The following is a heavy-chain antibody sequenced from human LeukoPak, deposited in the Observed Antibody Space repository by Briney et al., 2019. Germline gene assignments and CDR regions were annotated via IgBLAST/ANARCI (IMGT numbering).Heavy chain of an antibody. J-gene: IGHJ6*02. Sequence: GGSLRLSCEASGFTFSSYGMSWVGQAAGKGLEGVSAVSGSGVNTYFADSVQGRFTISRDNSKNTPYLPMNSLRAEDTAVYYCAKDRSFYSTSCYYGMDVWGQGTTVTVSS. D-gene: IGHD2-2*01. V-gene: IGHV3-23*01. CDR2: VSGSGVNT. CDR3: AKDRSFYSTSCYYGMDV. CDR1: GFTFSSYG.